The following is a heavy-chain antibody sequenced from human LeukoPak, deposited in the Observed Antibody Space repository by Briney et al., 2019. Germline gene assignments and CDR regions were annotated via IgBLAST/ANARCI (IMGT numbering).Heavy chain of an antibody. CDR1: GYSFVGYG. V-gene: IGHV1-18*01. J-gene: IGHJ4*02. CDR2: FNPENGNT. Sequence: ASVKVSCKASGYSFVGYGITWVRQAPGQGLEWMGWFNPENGNTNYAQKLQGRVTMTTDTSTSTAYMGLRSLRSDDTAVYYCAREGLGELTLDCWGQGTLVTVSS. CDR3: AREGLGELTLDC. D-gene: IGHD3-16*01.